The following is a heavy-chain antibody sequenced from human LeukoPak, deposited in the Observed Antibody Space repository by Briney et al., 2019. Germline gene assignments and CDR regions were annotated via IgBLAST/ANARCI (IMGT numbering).Heavy chain of an antibody. V-gene: IGHV4-39*01. D-gene: IGHD5-18*01. Sequence: PSETPSLTCTVSGGSISSSSAYWGWIRQPPRKGLEWIGSIYYSKNTYYNPSLKSRVTISADTSKNQFSLTLGSVSATDTAVYYCVSPRGFSYGYFDYWGQGTLVTVSS. CDR1: GGSISSSSAY. CDR2: IYYSKNT. J-gene: IGHJ4*02. CDR3: VSPRGFSYGYFDY.